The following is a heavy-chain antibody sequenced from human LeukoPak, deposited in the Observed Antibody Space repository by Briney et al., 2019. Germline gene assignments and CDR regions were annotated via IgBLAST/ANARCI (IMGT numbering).Heavy chain of an antibody. CDR1: GYTFTSYY. J-gene: IGHJ4*02. CDR2: INPSGGST. D-gene: IGHD2-15*01. CDR3: ARDRGYCSGGSCYYYFDY. Sequence: ASVKVSCKASGYTFTSYYMHWVRQAPGQGLEWMGIINPSGGSTSYAQKFQGRVTMTRDTSTSTVYMELSSLRSEDKAVYYCARDRGYCSGGSCYYYFDYWGQGTLVTVSS. V-gene: IGHV1-46*01.